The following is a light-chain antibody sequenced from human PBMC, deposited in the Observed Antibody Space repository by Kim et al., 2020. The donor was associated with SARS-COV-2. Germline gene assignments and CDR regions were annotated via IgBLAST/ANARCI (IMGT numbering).Light chain of an antibody. CDR1: SSDVGDYDY. CDR2: DVT. CDR3: SSFTSSSTRV. V-gene: IGLV2-14*01. J-gene: IGLJ7*01. Sequence: SSLPPPSSFSFSPFPSLTLSCTGTSSDVGDYDYVSWYQQHPGKAPKLMIYDVTKRPSGVSDRFSGSKSGNTASLTISGLQAEDEADYYCSSFTSSSTRVFGGGTQLTVL.